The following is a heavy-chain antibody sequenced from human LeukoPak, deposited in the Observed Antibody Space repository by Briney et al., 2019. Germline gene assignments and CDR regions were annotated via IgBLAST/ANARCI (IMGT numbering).Heavy chain of an antibody. D-gene: IGHD1-14*01. J-gene: IGHJ4*02. V-gene: IGHV5-51*01. CDR3: ARHVPETGEDY. CDR2: IYPGDSDT. Sequence: GESLKISGKGYGYSFTSYWIGWVRQMPGKGLEWMGIIYPGDSDTRYSPSFQGQVTISADKSISTAYLQWSSLKASDTAMYYCARHVPETGEDYWGQGTLVTVSS. CDR1: GYSFTSYW.